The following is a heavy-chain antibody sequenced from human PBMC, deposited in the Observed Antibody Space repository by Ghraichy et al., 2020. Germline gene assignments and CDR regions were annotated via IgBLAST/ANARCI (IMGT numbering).Heavy chain of an antibody. CDR1: GFTFSSYG. Sequence: LSLTCAASGFTFSSYGMHWVRQAPGKGLEWVAVISYDGNNKYYADSVKGRFTISRDNSKNTLFLQMNSLRAEDTAVYYCAKSRSGRGAFDIWGQGTMVTVSS. D-gene: IGHD3-3*01. V-gene: IGHV3-30*18. CDR2: ISYDGNNK. J-gene: IGHJ3*02. CDR3: AKSRSGRGAFDI.